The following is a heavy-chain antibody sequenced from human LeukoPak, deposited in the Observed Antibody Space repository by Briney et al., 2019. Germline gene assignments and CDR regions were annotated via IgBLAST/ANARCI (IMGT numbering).Heavy chain of an antibody. J-gene: IGHJ4*02. CDR3: AKDEVATGIIEYYFDY. CDR1: GFTFSSYA. D-gene: IGHD6-13*01. CDR2: ISGSGDDT. Sequence: GGSLRLSCAASGFTFSSYAMSWVRQAPEKGLEWVSAISGSGDDTYYADSVKGRFTISRDNSKNTLYLQMNSLRAEDTAVYYCAKDEVATGIIEYYFDYWGQGTLVTVSS. V-gene: IGHV3-23*01.